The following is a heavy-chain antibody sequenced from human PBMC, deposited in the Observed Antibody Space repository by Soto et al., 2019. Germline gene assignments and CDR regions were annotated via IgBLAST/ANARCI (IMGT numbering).Heavy chain of an antibody. CDR3: ARDTDGDYVGYFYP. Sequence: QLQLQESGSRLVKSSETLSLTCAVSGDTISTGGYSWAWIRQPPGKALEWIGNTYHSGNPYYNPSPQSRVDISVVRSTNQFSLQLGSVTAADTAVYYCARDTDGDYVGYFYPWGQGTMVTVSS. D-gene: IGHD4-17*01. CDR1: GDTISTGGYS. V-gene: IGHV4-30-2*01. J-gene: IGHJ5*02. CDR2: TYHSGNP.